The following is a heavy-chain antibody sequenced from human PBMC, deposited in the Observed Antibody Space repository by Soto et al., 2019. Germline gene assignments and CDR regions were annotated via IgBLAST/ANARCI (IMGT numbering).Heavy chain of an antibody. Sequence: GESLKISCKGSGYSFTSYWIGWVRQMPGKGLEWMGIIYPGDSDTRYSPSFQGQVTISADKSISTAYLQWSSLKASDTAMYYCARHQGYGDYVYYFDYWGQGTLVTAPQ. CDR3: ARHQGYGDYVYYFDY. CDR2: IYPGDSDT. V-gene: IGHV5-51*01. CDR1: GYSFTSYW. J-gene: IGHJ4*02. D-gene: IGHD4-17*01.